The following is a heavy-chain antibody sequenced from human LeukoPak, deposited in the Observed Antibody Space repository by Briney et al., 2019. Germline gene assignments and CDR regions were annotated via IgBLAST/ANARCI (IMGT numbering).Heavy chain of an antibody. Sequence: GVSLQISCECSGYIFTSYWIGWVRQLPGKGVEWMGIIYRGDSDTRYSPSFPGQVTISGDKSISTTYLQWSSLKASDTAMYYCARLRGSSGWVDYWGQGTLVTVSS. D-gene: IGHD6-19*01. CDR3: ARLRGSSGWVDY. CDR1: GYIFTSYW. V-gene: IGHV5-51*01. CDR2: IYRGDSDT. J-gene: IGHJ4*02.